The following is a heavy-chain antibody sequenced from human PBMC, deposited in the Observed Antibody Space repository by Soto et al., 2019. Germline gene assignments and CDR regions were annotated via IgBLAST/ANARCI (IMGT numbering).Heavy chain of an antibody. V-gene: IGHV1-18*01. CDR3: ASLIAVAGPESAFDI. D-gene: IGHD6-19*01. CDR2: ISAYNGNT. J-gene: IGHJ3*02. CDR1: GYTFTSYG. Sequence: GASVKVSCKASGYTFTSYGISWVRQAPGQGLEWMGWISAYNGNTNYAQKLQGRVTMTTDTSTSTAYMELRSLRSDDTAVYYCASLIAVAGPESAFDISGQGTMVTVSS.